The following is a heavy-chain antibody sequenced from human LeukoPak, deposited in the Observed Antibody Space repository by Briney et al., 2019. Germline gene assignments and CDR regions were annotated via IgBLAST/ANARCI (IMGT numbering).Heavy chain of an antibody. CDR1: GGSISSSSNYY. Sequence: SETLSLTCSVSGGSISSSSNYYWGWIRQPPGKGLEWIGSIYYSGSTYYNTSLKSRVTISVDTSKNQFSLKLSSVTAADTAVYYCARDLRRVNDYASFDPWGQGTLVTVSS. V-gene: IGHV4-39*07. J-gene: IGHJ5*02. CDR3: ARDLRRVNDYASFDP. CDR2: IYYSGST. D-gene: IGHD4-17*01.